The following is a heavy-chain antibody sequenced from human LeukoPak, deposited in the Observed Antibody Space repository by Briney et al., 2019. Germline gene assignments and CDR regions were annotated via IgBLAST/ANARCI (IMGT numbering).Heavy chain of an antibody. V-gene: IGHV4-34*01. CDR1: GGSFSGYY. CDR2: INHSGST. Sequence: SETLSLTCAVYGGSFSGYYWSWIRQPPGKGLEWIGEINHSGSTNYNPSLKSRVTISVDTSKNQFSLKLSSVTAADTAVYYCARVYSGYDSGGYYFDYWGQGTLVTVSS. CDR3: ARVYSGYDSGGYYFDY. J-gene: IGHJ4*02. D-gene: IGHD5-12*01.